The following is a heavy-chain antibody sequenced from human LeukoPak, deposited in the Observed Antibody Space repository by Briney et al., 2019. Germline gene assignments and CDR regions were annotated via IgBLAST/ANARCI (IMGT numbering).Heavy chain of an antibody. Sequence: SVKVSCKASGDSFSNNVITWVRLAPGQGLEWMGRIIPVLGVSNFARKFQGRVTITADKSTNTAHMELSRLESGDTAVYYCAREETLSWYSYFQHWGQGTLVTVSS. CDR1: GDSFSNNV. V-gene: IGHV1-69*04. D-gene: IGHD6-13*01. CDR3: AREETLSWYSYFQH. CDR2: IIPVLGVS. J-gene: IGHJ1*01.